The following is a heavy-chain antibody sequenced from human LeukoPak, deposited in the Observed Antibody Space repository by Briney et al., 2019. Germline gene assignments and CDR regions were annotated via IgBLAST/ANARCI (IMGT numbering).Heavy chain of an antibody. CDR1: GGSISYYY. CDR2: ISDGESP. CDR3: ARGGALQRTLSYFDY. V-gene: IGHV4-59*12. J-gene: IGHJ4*02. Sequence: SETLSLTCSVSGGSISYYYWSWIRQFPGKGLEWIGYISDGESPDYNPSLKSRVTISVDRSKNQFSLKLSSVTAADTAVYYCARGGALQRTLSYFDYWGQGTLVTVSS. D-gene: IGHD1-1*01.